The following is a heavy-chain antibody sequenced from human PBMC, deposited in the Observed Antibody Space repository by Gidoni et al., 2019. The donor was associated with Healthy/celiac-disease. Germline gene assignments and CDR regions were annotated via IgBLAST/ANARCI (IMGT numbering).Heavy chain of an antibody. V-gene: IGHV4-31*03. CDR3: ARTKPPYDILTGFSDLAFDI. J-gene: IGHJ3*02. CDR1: GGSISSGCYY. CDR2: IYYSGST. D-gene: IGHD3-9*01. Sequence: QVQLQESGPGLVKPSQPLSLTCTVSGGSISSGCYYCSWIRQPPGKGLEWIGYIYYSGSTYYNPSLKSRVTISVDTSKNQFSLKLSSVTAADTAVYFCARTKPPYDILTGFSDLAFDIWGQGTMVTVSS.